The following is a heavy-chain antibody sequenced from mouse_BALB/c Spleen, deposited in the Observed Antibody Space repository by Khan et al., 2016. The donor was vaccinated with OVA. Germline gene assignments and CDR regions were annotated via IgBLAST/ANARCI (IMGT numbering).Heavy chain of an antibody. CDR1: GFTFSSFG. CDR2: ISGDSNTI. J-gene: IGHJ2*01. V-gene: IGHV5-17*02. Sequence: EVELVESGGGLVQPGGSRKLSCVASGFTFSSFGMHWVRQAPEKGLEWVAYISGDSNTIYYADTVKGRFTISRDNPKNTLFLQMTSLMSEDTAMYYCATSYFYGYYFDYWGPGTTLTVS. D-gene: IGHD1-1*01. CDR3: ATSYFYGYYFDY.